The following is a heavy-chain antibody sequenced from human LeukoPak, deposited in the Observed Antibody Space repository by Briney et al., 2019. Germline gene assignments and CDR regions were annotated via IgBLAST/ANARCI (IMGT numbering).Heavy chain of an antibody. J-gene: IGHJ4*02. Sequence: GGSLRLSCAASGFIFSDYYMSWIRQAPGKGLEWVAVISYDGSNKYYADSVKGRFTISRDNSKNTLYLQMNSLRAEDTAVYYCAKDEAMARSWSLHIDYWGQGTLVTVSS. CDR2: ISYDGSNK. CDR3: AKDEAMARSWSLHIDY. CDR1: GFIFSDYY. V-gene: IGHV3-30*18. D-gene: IGHD6-13*01.